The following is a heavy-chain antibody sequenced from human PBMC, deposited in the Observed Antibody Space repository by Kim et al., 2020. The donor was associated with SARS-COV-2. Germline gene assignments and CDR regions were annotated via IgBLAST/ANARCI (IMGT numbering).Heavy chain of an antibody. J-gene: IGHJ1*01. CDR1: GFTFSSYS. D-gene: IGHD6-13*01. V-gene: IGHV3-21*01. CDR3: ARGLYSSSWSPPRVPPEH. Sequence: GGSLRLSCAASGFTFSSYSMNWVRQAPGKGLEWVSSISSSSSYIYYADSVKGRFTISRDNAKNSLYLQMNSLRAEDTAVYYCARGLYSSSWSPPRVPPEHWGQGTLVTVSS. CDR2: ISSSSSYI.